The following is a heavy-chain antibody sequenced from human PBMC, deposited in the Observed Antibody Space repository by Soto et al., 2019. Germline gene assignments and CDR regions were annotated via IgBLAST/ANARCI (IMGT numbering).Heavy chain of an antibody. D-gene: IGHD2-8*01. J-gene: IGHJ2*01. CDR1: GVSISSSSYY. V-gene: IGHV4-39*01. CDR2: IYYSGST. Sequence: SETLSLTCTVSGVSISSSSYYWGWIRQPPGKGLEWIGSIYYSGSTYYNPSLKSRVTISVDTSKNQFSLKLSSVTAADTAVYYCARHLTSGVLMVYAIRDDWYFDLWGRGTLVTVS. CDR3: ARHLTSGVLMVYAIRDDWYFDL.